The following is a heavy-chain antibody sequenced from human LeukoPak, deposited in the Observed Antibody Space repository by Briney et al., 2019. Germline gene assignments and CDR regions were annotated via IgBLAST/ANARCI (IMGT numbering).Heavy chain of an antibody. J-gene: IGHJ4*02. Sequence: PSETLSLTCTVSGGSISSSSYYWGWIRQPPGKGLEWIGYIYYSGSTNYNPSLKSRVTISVDTSKNQFSLKLSSVTAADTAVYYCARARTGFWSGYSYYFDYWGQGTLVTVSS. CDR2: IYYSGST. D-gene: IGHD3-3*01. CDR3: ARARTGFWSGYSYYFDY. V-gene: IGHV4-61*05. CDR1: GGSISSSSYY.